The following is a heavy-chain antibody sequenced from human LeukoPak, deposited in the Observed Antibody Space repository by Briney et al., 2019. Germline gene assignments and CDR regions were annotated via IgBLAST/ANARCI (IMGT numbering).Heavy chain of an antibody. J-gene: IGHJ4*02. D-gene: IGHD3-10*01. CDR1: GFTFSSYG. CDR2: IKQDGSEK. CDR3: ARDLRGTLDC. V-gene: IGHV3-7*03. Sequence: PGGSLRLSCVASGFTFSSYGMSWVRQAPGKGLEWVANIKQDGSEKNYLDSVKGRFTISRDNAKNSLDLQVNSLRAEDTAVYYCARDLRGTLDCWGQGTLVTVSS.